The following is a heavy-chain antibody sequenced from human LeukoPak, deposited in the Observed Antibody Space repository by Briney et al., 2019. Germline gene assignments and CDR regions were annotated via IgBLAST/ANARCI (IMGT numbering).Heavy chain of an antibody. D-gene: IGHD3-10*01. V-gene: IGHV4-39*07. J-gene: IGHJ6*02. CDR1: GGSINSNSYY. CDR2: IYYSGST. CDR3: AREPYYYGSGSYSPNGYYYYGMDV. Sequence: PSETLSLTCTVSGGSINSNSYYWDWIRQPPGKGLEWIGSIYYSGSTYYNPSLESRVTISVDTSKNQFSLKLSSVTAADTAVYYCAREPYYYGSGSYSPNGYYYYGMDVWGQGTTVTVSS.